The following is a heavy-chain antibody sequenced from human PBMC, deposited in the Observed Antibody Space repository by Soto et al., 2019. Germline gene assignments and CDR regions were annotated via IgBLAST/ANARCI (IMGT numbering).Heavy chain of an antibody. J-gene: IGHJ4*02. Sequence: GGSLRLSCAASGFTFSDYYMSWIRQAPRKGLEWVSYISSSGSTIYYADSVKGRFTISRDNAKNSLYLQMNSLRAEDTAVYYCARVGYTAMAEPFDYWGQGTLVTVSS. CDR3: ARVGYTAMAEPFDY. V-gene: IGHV3-11*01. CDR2: ISSSGSTI. D-gene: IGHD5-18*01. CDR1: GFTFSDYY.